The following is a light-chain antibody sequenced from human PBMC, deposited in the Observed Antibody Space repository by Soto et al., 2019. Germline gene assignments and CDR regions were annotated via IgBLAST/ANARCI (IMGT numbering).Light chain of an antibody. J-gene: IGKJ5*01. V-gene: IGKV2-28*01. Sequence: DIWMTQSPLSLPFTPGEAASICCRSSQGLLHSNGYNFLDWYLQKPGQSPQILINLGSNRSSGVPDRFSGSGSGTDFTLKISRVEAEDVGVYYCMQSIQLPITFGQGTRLEIK. CDR2: LGS. CDR1: QGLLHSNGYNF. CDR3: MQSIQLPIT.